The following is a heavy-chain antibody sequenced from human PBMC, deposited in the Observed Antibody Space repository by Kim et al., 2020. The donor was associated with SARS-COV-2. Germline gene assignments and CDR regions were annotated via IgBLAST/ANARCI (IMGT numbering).Heavy chain of an antibody. D-gene: IGHD3-22*01. J-gene: IGHJ3*02. CDR1: GGTFSSYA. CDR3: ARVLDHHDSSGYGRVWGHAFGI. V-gene: IGHV1-69*13. CDR2: IIPIFGTA. Sequence: SVKVSCKASGGTFSSYAISWVRQAPGQGLEWMGGIIPIFGTANYAQKFQGRVTITADESTSTAYMELSSLRSEDTAVYYCARVLDHHDSSGYGRVWGHAFGIWGQGTMVTVSS.